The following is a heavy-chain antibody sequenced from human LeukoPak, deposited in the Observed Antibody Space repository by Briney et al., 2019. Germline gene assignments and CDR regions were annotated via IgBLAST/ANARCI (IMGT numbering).Heavy chain of an antibody. J-gene: IGHJ3*02. Sequence: PSQTLSLACTVSGGSIRSGDYYWSWIRQPPGKGLEWIGYIYYSGNTYYNPSLKSRATISVDTSKKQFSLKLSSVTAADTAVYYCARATITVMVGIPADAFDIWGQGTMVTVSS. CDR3: ARATITVMVGIPADAFDI. D-gene: IGHD3-22*01. V-gene: IGHV4-30-4*08. CDR2: IYYSGNT. CDR1: GGSIRSGDYY.